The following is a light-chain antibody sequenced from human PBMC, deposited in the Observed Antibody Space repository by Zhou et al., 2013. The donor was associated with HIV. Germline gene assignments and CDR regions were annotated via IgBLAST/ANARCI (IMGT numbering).Light chain of an antibody. CDR2: KVS. Sequence: DVVMTQSPLSLPVTLGQPASISCRSSQSLEYIDGNTYLNWFHQRPGQSPRRLIYKVSNRDSGVPDRFSGSGSGTDFTLKISRVEAEDVGVYYCMQALQTPYTFGQGTKLEIK. CDR3: MQALQTPYT. CDR1: QSLEYIDGNTY. J-gene: IGKJ2*01. V-gene: IGKV2-30*01.